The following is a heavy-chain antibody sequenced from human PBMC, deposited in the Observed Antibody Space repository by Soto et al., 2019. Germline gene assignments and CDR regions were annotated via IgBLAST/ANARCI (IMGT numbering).Heavy chain of an antibody. J-gene: IGHJ4*02. D-gene: IGHD6-19*01. V-gene: IGHV1-18*01. CDR2: ISAYNGNT. CDR1: GYTFTSYG. Sequence: GASVKVSCKASGYTFTSYGISWVRQAPGQGLEWMGWISAYNGNTNYAQKLRGRVTMTTDTSTSTAYMELRSLRSDDTAVYYCASTRTGVAVAAPLTFDYWGQGTLVTVSS. CDR3: ASTRTGVAVAAPLTFDY.